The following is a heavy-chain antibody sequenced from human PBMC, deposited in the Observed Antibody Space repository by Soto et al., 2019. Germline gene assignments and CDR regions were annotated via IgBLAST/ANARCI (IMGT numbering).Heavy chain of an antibody. J-gene: IGHJ4*02. CDR1: GFTFSRYA. Sequence: GGSLRLSCAASGFTFSRYAMSWVRQAPEKGLEWVSAISGSGGSTYNADSVKGRFTISRDNSKNTLYLQMNSLRAEDTAVYYCAKESPAYCGGDCYLDYWGQGTLVTVSS. D-gene: IGHD2-21*02. V-gene: IGHV3-23*01. CDR2: ISGSGGST. CDR3: AKESPAYCGGDCYLDY.